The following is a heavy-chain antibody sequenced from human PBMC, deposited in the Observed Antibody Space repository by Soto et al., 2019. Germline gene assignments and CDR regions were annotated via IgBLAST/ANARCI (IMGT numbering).Heavy chain of an antibody. J-gene: IGHJ3*01. CDR3: ARVAPYIYDNDGYKLGVFDL. V-gene: IGHV1-69*13. CDR2: VIPVLCTS. Sequence: SLNVYGTASGGTFGGYTIAWALQAPSQGPQCMGGVIPVLCTSNYAHMFQGRVSITADESTGTSYMELSTLRSEDTALYFCARVAPYIYDNDGYKLGVFDLWGQGTRVTVS. D-gene: IGHD3-22*01. CDR1: GGTFGGYT.